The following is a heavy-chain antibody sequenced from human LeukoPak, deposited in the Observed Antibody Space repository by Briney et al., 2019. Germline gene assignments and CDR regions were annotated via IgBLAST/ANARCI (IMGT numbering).Heavy chain of an antibody. CDR1: GGSFSGYY. CDR2: INHSGST. D-gene: IGHD6-13*01. V-gene: IGHV4-34*01. Sequence: TSETLSLTCAVYGGSFSGYYWSWTRQPPGKGLEWIGEINHSGSTNYNPSLKSRVTISVDTSKNQFSLKLSSVTAADTAVYYCARKEYSSSWFSSWGQGTLVTVSS. CDR3: ARKEYSSSWFSS. J-gene: IGHJ5*01.